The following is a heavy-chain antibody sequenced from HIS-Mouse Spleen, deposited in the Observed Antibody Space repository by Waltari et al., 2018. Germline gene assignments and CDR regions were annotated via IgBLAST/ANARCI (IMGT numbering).Heavy chain of an antibody. V-gene: IGHV3-33*06. Sequence: QVQLVESGGGVVQPGRSLRLSCAASGFTFSSYGMHWVRQAPGKGLEWVAVIWYDGSNKYYADAGKGRFTISRDNSKNTLYLQMNSLRAEDTAVYYCAKDHLLTGIAAPLDYWGQGTLVTVSS. CDR2: IWYDGSNK. D-gene: IGHD6-6*01. J-gene: IGHJ4*02. CDR3: AKDHLLTGIAAPLDY. CDR1: GFTFSSYG.